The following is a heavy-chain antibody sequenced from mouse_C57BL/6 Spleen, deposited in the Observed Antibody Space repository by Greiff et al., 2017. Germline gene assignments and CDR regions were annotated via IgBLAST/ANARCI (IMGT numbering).Heavy chain of an antibody. CDR3: TREDSSGYGFAY. J-gene: IGHJ3*01. V-gene: IGHV5-9-1*02. CDR2: ISSGGDYI. Sequence: EVKLVESGEGLVKPGGSLKLSCAASGFTFSSYAMSWVRPTPEKRLEWVAYISSGGDYIYYADTVKGRFTISRDNARNTLYLQMSSLKSEDTAMYYCTREDSSGYGFAYWGQGTLVTVSA. CDR1: GFTFSSYA. D-gene: IGHD3-2*02.